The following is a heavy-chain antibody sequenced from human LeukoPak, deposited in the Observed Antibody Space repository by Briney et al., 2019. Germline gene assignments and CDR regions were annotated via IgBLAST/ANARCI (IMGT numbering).Heavy chain of an antibody. CDR1: GASITNYY. D-gene: IGHD5-24*01. CDR2: ISKSGST. CDR3: ARGAYNALYCDS. J-gene: IGHJ4*02. V-gene: IGHV4-59*01. Sequence: SETLSLTCTVSGASITNYYWSWIRQSPGKGLEWIGYISKSGSTNYNPSLKSRVTISVDTSKNQFSLKLTSMTAADTATYYCARGAYNALYCDSCGQGTLVTVSS.